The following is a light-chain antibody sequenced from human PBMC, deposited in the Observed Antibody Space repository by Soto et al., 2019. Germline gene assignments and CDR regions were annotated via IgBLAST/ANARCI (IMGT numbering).Light chain of an antibody. Sequence: EIVLTQSPGTLSLSPGERATLSCMASQSVSSSYLAWYQQKPGQAPRLLIYGASSRATGIPDRFSGSGSGTEFTLTINSLQSEDSAVYYCQQHNQWPITFGQGTRLEIK. CDR3: QQHNQWPIT. J-gene: IGKJ5*01. CDR1: QSVSSSY. V-gene: IGKV3D-20*02. CDR2: GAS.